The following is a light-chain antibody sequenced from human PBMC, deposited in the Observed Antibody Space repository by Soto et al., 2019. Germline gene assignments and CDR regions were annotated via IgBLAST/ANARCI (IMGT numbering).Light chain of an antibody. CDR1: QGISNY. CDR3: QKYNSVAIT. Sequence: DIQMTQSPSSLSASVGDRVTITCRASQGISNYLAWYQQKPGKVPKLLIYAASTLQSGVPSRFSGSGSGRDFTLTISSLRPEDVGTYYCQKYNSVAITFGQGTRLEIK. CDR2: AAS. J-gene: IGKJ5*01. V-gene: IGKV1-27*01.